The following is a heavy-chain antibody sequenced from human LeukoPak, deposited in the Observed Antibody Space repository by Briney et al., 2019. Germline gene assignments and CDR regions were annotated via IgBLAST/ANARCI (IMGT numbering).Heavy chain of an antibody. J-gene: IGHJ4*02. CDR3: ATSLGPLAEY. V-gene: IGHV3-74*01. CDR1: GFAFSSNW. D-gene: IGHD7-27*01. Sequence: GGSLRLSCAASGFAFSSNWMNWVRQTPGKGLVWVSRINSGGSGTTYADSVEGRFTISRDNAKNMLYLQMNSLRADDTAVYYCATSLGPLAEYWGQGTLVTVSS. CDR2: INSGGSGT.